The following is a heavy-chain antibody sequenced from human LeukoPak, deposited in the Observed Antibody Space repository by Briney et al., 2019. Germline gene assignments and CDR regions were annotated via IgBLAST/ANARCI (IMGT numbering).Heavy chain of an antibody. CDR3: ARHAADYYYMDV. J-gene: IGHJ6*03. Sequence: SETLSLTCTVSGDSIRNYYRSWIRQPPGKGLEWIAFIHTSGDTNYNPSLKTRATISVDMSKNQFSLRLGSVTAADTAVYYCARHAADYYYMDVWGQGTTVTVSS. CDR2: IHTSGDT. CDR1: GDSIRNYY. V-gene: IGHV4-4*09. D-gene: IGHD6-25*01.